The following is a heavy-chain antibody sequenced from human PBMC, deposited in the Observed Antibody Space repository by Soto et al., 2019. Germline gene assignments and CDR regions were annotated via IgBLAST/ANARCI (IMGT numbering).Heavy chain of an antibody. V-gene: IGHV4-31*03. CDR1: GGSISSGGYY. Sequence: QVQLQESGPGLVKPSQTLSLTCTVSGGSISSGGYYWSWIRQHPGKGLEWIGYIYYSGSTYYNPSLKSXXTXSXXTSKNLFSLKLSSVTAADTAVYYCAREGIAGNFDYWGQGTLVTVSS. J-gene: IGHJ4*02. CDR3: AREGIAGNFDY. D-gene: IGHD2-21*01. CDR2: IYYSGST.